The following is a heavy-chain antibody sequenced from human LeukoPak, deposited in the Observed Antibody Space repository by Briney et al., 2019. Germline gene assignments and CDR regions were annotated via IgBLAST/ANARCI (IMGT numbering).Heavy chain of an antibody. CDR3: ARARPYDFWSGYYDY. D-gene: IGHD3-3*01. Sequence: SETLSLTCAVYGGSFSGYYWSWIRQPPGKGLEWTGEINHSGSTNYNPSLKSRVTISVDTSKNQFSLKLSSVTAADTAVYYCARARPYDFWSGYYDYWGQGTLVTVSS. J-gene: IGHJ4*02. CDR1: GGSFSGYY. CDR2: INHSGST. V-gene: IGHV4-34*01.